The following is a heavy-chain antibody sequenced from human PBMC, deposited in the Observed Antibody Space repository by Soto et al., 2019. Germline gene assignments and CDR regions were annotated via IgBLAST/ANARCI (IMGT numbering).Heavy chain of an antibody. CDR3: ARQSFVAVAGSSWFDP. Sequence: EVQLVESGGGLVQPGGSLRLSCAASGFIVSANYMSWVRQAPGQGLEWVSVFYRDGSTYYADSVKGRFTISRDSSKSTLYLQMNSLRAEDTAVYYCARQSFVAVAGSSWFDPWGQGTLVTVAS. CDR2: FYRDGST. D-gene: IGHD6-19*01. J-gene: IGHJ5*02. CDR1: GFIVSANY. V-gene: IGHV3-66*04.